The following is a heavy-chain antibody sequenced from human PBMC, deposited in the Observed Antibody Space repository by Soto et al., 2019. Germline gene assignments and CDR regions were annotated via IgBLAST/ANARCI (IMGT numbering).Heavy chain of an antibody. J-gene: IGHJ3*02. Sequence: GGSLRLSCAASGFTFRNNWMSWLRQAPGKGLEWVANIKQDGSQQYYVDSVKGRFTISRDNAKNSVFLQMSDLRAEDAAVYYCAKGRPYSYGYDAFDIWGQGTMVTVSS. CDR2: IKQDGSQQ. CDR1: GFTFRNNW. D-gene: IGHD5-18*01. V-gene: IGHV3-7*01. CDR3: AKGRPYSYGYDAFDI.